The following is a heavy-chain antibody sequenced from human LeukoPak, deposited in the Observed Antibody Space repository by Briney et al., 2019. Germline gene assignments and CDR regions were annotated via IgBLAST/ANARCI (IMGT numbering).Heavy chain of an antibody. CDR2: INPNSGGT. J-gene: IGHJ4*02. D-gene: IGHD6-19*01. Sequence: VASVKVSCKASGYTFTSYGIIWVRQAPGQGLEWMGWINPNSGGTNYAQKFQGRVTMTRDTSISTAYMELSRLRSDDTAVYYCARVEQWLERFDYWGQGTLVTVSS. V-gene: IGHV1-2*02. CDR1: GYTFTSYG. CDR3: ARVEQWLERFDY.